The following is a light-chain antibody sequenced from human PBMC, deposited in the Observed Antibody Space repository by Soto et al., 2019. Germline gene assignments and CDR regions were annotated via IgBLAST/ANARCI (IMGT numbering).Light chain of an antibody. J-gene: IGKJ4*01. V-gene: IGKV1-27*01. CDR2: TAS. CDR1: QGIRNY. Sequence: DIQMTQSPSSLSASVGDRVTITRRASQGIRNYLAWYQQKPGKVPKLLIYTASTLESGVPSRFSGSGSGTDFTLTISSLQPEDVATYYCQKYDSAPLTFVGGTKVDIK. CDR3: QKYDSAPLT.